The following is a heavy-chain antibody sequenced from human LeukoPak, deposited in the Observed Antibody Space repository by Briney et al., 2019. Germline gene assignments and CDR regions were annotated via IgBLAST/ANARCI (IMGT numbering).Heavy chain of an antibody. Sequence: GGSLRLSCAASGFAVSTHFMSWVRQAPGKRLEWVSVIYADGSTYYADSVKGRFTISRDNSKNTLYLQMNRLRAEVTAVYYCARSGAGWFDYWGQGTLVTVSS. J-gene: IGHJ4*02. CDR1: GFAVSTHF. D-gene: IGHD6-19*01. V-gene: IGHV3-53*01. CDR3: ARSGAGWFDY. CDR2: IYADGST.